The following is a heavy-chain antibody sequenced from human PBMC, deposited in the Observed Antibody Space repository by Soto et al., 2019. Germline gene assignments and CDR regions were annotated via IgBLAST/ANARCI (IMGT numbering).Heavy chain of an antibody. CDR2: ISYDGSNK. D-gene: IGHD6-13*01. Sequence: PGGSLRLSCAASGFTFSSYGMHWVRQAPGKGLEWVAVISYDGSNKYYADSVKGRFTISRDNSKNTLYLQMNSLRAEDTAVYYCAKDQQKRAAAHYLDVWGQGTTVTVSS. J-gene: IGHJ6*02. CDR1: GFTFSSYG. V-gene: IGHV3-30*18. CDR3: AKDQQKRAAAHYLDV.